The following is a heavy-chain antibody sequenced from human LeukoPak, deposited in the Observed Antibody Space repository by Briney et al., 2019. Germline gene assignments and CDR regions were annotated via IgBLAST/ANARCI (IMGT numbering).Heavy chain of an antibody. J-gene: IGHJ6*02. D-gene: IGHD6-13*01. CDR3: AGGYENYYYGMDV. Sequence: ASVKVSCKASRYTFTGYYMHWVRPAPGQGLEWMGWINPNSGGTNYAQKFQGRVTITRDTSISTAYMELSRLRSDDTAVYYCAGGYENYYYGMDVWGQGTTVTVSS. CDR1: RYTFTGYY. CDR2: INPNSGGT. V-gene: IGHV1-2*02.